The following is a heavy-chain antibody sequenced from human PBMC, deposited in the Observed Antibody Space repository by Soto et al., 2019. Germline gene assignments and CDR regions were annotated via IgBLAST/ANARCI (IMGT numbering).Heavy chain of an antibody. CDR2: IGGSGRTT. Sequence: EVQLLESGGGLVQPGGSLSLSRAACAFAFNNYAMSWVRQAPGKGLEWVSGIGGSGRTTYYADSVKGRFTISRDNSNNTLFLQRNSLRAEDTAVYYCAKSRYSDSSGDFYGYWGQGTLVTVSS. D-gene: IGHD3-22*01. V-gene: IGHV3-23*01. CDR1: AFAFNNYA. CDR3: AKSRYSDSSGDFYGY. J-gene: IGHJ4*02.